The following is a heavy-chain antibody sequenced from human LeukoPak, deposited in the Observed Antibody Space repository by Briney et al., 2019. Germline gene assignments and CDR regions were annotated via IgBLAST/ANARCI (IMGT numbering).Heavy chain of an antibody. CDR3: AREGYYGSGSPPSLYFDY. V-gene: IGHV3-43*01. CDR1: GFTFDDYT. Sequence: PGGSLRLSCAASGFTFDDYTMHWVRQAPGKGLEWVSLISWDGGSTYYGDSVKGRFTISRDNSRSTLYLQMNSLRPEDTAIYYCAREGYYGSGSPPSLYFDYWGQGTLVTVSS. CDR2: ISWDGGST. J-gene: IGHJ4*02. D-gene: IGHD3-10*01.